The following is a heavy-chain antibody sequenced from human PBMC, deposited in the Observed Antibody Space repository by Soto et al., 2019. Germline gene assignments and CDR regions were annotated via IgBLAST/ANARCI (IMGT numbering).Heavy chain of an antibody. CDR3: AKDFGRLLAATPDS. Sequence: QVQLVESGGGGVPPGRSLRISCAASGFAFTTYGKQWVRQAPGKGLEWLAFISYDGGTRYHSASVRGRFTISRDASKNTLYLLMDSLRPEDTAVYYCAKDFGRLLAATPDSWGQGTLVTVSS. CDR1: GFAFTTYG. D-gene: IGHD2-15*01. V-gene: IGHV3-30*18. CDR2: ISYDGGTR. J-gene: IGHJ4*02.